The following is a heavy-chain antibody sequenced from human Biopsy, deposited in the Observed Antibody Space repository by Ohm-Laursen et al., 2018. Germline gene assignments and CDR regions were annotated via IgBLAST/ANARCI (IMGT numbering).Heavy chain of an antibody. V-gene: IGHV4-59*01. D-gene: IGHD4-11*01. CDR3: ARDSGILNYGNFKYYHYYGMDV. J-gene: IGHJ6*02. CDR1: GDSIKNDA. CDR2: MLHSGHS. Sequence: SDTLSLTCTVSGDSIKNDAWSWIRQFPGKGLEWLGYMLHSGHSDYNPSLERRLTLSIDASKNQISLNLSSVTAADTAVYYCARDSGILNYGNFKYYHYYGMDVWGQGTKVTVSS.